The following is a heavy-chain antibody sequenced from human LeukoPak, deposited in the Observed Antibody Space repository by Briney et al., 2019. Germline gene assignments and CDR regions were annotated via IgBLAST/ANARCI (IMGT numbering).Heavy chain of an antibody. CDR3: ARRYCSSTICFAQFDP. CDR1: GGSISGYY. CDR2: SYYSGVT. Sequence: SETLSLTCTVSGGSISGYYWSWIRQPPGKGLEWIGYSYYSGVTKYNPSLKSRVTISVDTSKNQFSLKLSSVTAADTAVYFCARRYCSSTICFAQFDPWGQGTLVTVSS. V-gene: IGHV4-59*01. J-gene: IGHJ5*02. D-gene: IGHD2-2*01.